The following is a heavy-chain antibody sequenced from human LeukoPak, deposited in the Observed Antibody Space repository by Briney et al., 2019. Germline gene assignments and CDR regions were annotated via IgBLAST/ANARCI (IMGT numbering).Heavy chain of an antibody. Sequence: SETLSLTCTVSGGSISSSSYYWRWIRQPPGKGLEWIGSIYYSGSTYYNPSLKSRVTISVDTSKNQFSLKLSSVPAADTAVYYCAKRSYDPYYYYYYYMDVWGKGTTVTVSS. D-gene: IGHD5-12*01. V-gene: IGHV4-39*01. J-gene: IGHJ6*03. CDR3: AKRSYDPYYYYYYYMDV. CDR2: IYYSGST. CDR1: GGSISSSSYY.